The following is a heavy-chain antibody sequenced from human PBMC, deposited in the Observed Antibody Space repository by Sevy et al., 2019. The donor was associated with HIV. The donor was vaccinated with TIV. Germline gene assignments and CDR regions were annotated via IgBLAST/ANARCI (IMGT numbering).Heavy chain of an antibody. CDR3: ASEDYYDSRETRAEYFQH. CDR2: ISSRSSTI. V-gene: IGHV3-48*02. CDR1: GFTFSSYS. J-gene: IGHJ1*01. Sequence: GGSLRLSCAASGFTFSSYSMNWVRQAPGKGLEWVSYISSRSSTIYYADSVKGRFTISRDNAKNSLYLQMNSLRDEDTAVYYCASEDYYDSRETRAEYFQHWGQGTLVTVSS. D-gene: IGHD3-22*01.